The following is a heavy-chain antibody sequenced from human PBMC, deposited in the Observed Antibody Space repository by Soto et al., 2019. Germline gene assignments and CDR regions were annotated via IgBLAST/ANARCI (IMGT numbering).Heavy chain of an antibody. CDR3: TRHREQWLDTYWYFDL. J-gene: IGHJ2*01. D-gene: IGHD6-19*01. CDR1: GLTFSGSA. Sequence: GGSLRLSCAASGLTFSGSAMHWVRQASGKGLEWVGRIRSKANSYATAYAASVKGRFTISRDDSKNTAYLQMNSLKTEDTAVYYCTRHREQWLDTYWYFDLWGRGTLVTVSS. CDR2: IRSKANSYAT. V-gene: IGHV3-73*01.